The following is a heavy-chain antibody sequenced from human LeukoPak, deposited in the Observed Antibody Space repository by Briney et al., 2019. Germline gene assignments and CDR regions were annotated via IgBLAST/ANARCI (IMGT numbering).Heavy chain of an antibody. CDR1: GFTFSSYG. CDR3: VKLRGLGVVPGDT. Sequence: GGSLRLSCAASGFTFSSYGMHWVRQAPGKGLEWVAFIRYDGSNKYYADSVKGRFTISRDNSKNTLYLQMNSLRAEDTAVYYCVKLRGLGVVPGDTWGLGTLVTVSS. J-gene: IGHJ5*02. CDR2: IRYDGSNK. D-gene: IGHD2-2*01. V-gene: IGHV3-30*02.